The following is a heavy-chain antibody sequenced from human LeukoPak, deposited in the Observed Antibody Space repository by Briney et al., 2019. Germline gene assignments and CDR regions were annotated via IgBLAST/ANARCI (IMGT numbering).Heavy chain of an antibody. CDR2: IIPIFGTA. CDR1: GGTFSSYA. V-gene: IGHV1-69*05. CDR3: ASVKSYGGYIDY. D-gene: IGHD3-22*01. J-gene: IGHJ4*02. Sequence: SVKVSCKASGGTFSSYAISWVRQAPGQGLEWMVGIIPIFGTANYAQKFQGRVTITTDESTSTAYMELSSLRSEDTAVYYCASVKSYGGYIDYWGQGTLVTVSS.